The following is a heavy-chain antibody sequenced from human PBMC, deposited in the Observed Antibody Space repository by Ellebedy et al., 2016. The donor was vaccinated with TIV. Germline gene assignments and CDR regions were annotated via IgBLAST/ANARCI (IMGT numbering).Heavy chain of an antibody. CDR1: GFTVSNNY. Sequence: GESLKISCAASGFTVSNNYMNWVRQAPGKGLEWVSLIYSGGSTRYADSVKGRFTISRDSSNNTLYLQMNSLRAEDTAVYYCARAGAGGGKWGQGTLVTVSS. CDR3: ARAGAGGGK. CDR2: IYSGGST. D-gene: IGHD3-16*01. J-gene: IGHJ4*02. V-gene: IGHV3-53*01.